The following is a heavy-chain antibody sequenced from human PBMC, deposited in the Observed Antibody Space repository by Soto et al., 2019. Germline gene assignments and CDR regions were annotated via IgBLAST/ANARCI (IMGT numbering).Heavy chain of an antibody. J-gene: IGHJ6*02. D-gene: IGHD2-21*02. CDR2: IYYSGST. CDR3: ARVCGGDCHYGMDV. V-gene: IGHV4-31*03. Sequence: SETLSLTCTVSGGSISSGGYYWGWIRHHPGKGLEWIGYIYYSGSTYYNPSLKSRVTISVDTSKNQFSLKLSSVTAADTAVYYCARVCGGDCHYGMDVWGQGTTVTVSS. CDR1: GGSISSGGYY.